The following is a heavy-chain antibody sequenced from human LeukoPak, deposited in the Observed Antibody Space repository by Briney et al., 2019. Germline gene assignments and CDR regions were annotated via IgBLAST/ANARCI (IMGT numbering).Heavy chain of an antibody. CDR2: IWYDGSNK. Sequence: PGGSLRLSCAPSGFIFSGSALHWVRQAPGKGLEWVAVIWYDGSNKYYADSVKGRFTISRDNSKNTLYLQMNSLRAEDTAVYYCAKDTLGAFDIWGQGTMVTVSS. J-gene: IGHJ3*02. CDR1: GFIFSGSA. V-gene: IGHV3-33*06. CDR3: AKDTLGAFDI.